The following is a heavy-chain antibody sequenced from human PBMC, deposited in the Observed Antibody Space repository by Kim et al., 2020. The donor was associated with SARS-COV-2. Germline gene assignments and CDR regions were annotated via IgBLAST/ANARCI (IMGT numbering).Heavy chain of an antibody. CDR1: GFSFDSYE. CDR2: IGTGGTTK. J-gene: IGHJ3*02. V-gene: IGHV3-48*03. Sequence: GGYLRLSCEASGFSFDSYEMNWVRLTPGKGLEWLSYIGTGGTTKKYADSVKGRFFISRDNAENSLHLLMNSLRAEDTALYFCARMKDDGFDMWGQGTKV. CDR3: ARMKDDGFDM.